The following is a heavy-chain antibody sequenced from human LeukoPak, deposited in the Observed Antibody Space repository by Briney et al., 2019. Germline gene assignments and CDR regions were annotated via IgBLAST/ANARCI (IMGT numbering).Heavy chain of an antibody. CDR2: IKQDGSEK. V-gene: IGHV3-7*01. CDR3: ARDLPGWNIVVFDY. J-gene: IGHJ4*02. Sequence: PGGSLRLSCAASGFTFSSYWMSWVRQAPGKGLEWVANIKQDGSEKYYVDSVKGRFTISRDNAKNSLYLQMNSLRAEDTAVYYCARDLPGWNIVVFDYSGQGTLVTVSS. D-gene: IGHD3-22*01. CDR1: GFTFSSYW.